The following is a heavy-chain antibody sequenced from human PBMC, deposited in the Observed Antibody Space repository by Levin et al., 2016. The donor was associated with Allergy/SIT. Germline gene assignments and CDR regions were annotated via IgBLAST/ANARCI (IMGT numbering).Heavy chain of an antibody. Sequence: ASVKVSCKASGYTFTSYGVSWVRQAPGQGLEWMGWISVYNGKRNYAQTLQGRVTMTTDTLTSTAYMEVRSLRSDDTAVYYCAIGRDYSGSQGMDVWGQGTTVTVSS. CDR3: AIGRDYSGSQGMDV. CDR2: ISVYNGKR. D-gene: IGHD3-10*01. CDR1: GYTFTSYG. J-gene: IGHJ6*02. V-gene: IGHV1-18*01.